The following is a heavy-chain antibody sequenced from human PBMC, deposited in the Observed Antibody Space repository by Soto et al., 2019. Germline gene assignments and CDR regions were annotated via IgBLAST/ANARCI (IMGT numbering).Heavy chain of an antibody. CDR3: ARGRYCLTGRCFPNWFDS. CDR1: GDSISTVDYF. D-gene: IGHD2-15*01. CDR2: IYKSATT. V-gene: IGHV4-30-4*01. Sequence: SETLSLTCSVSGDSISTVDYFWAWTRQPPGQALEYIGYIYKSATTYYNPSFESRVAISLDTSKSQFSLNVTSVTAADTAVYFCARGRYCLTGRCFPNWFDSWGQGTLVTVSS. J-gene: IGHJ5*01.